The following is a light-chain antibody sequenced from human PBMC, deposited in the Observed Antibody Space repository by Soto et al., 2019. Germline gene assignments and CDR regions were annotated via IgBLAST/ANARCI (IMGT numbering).Light chain of an antibody. Sequence: QLVLTQPPSVSGAPGQRVTISCTGSSSYIGAGYDVHWYQQLPGAAPKLLFYGNTNRPSGVPDRFSGSKSGTSASLAITGLQAEDEADYYCQSHDSSLSGYVFGTGTKVTVL. V-gene: IGLV1-40*01. CDR2: GNT. CDR3: QSHDSSLSGYV. J-gene: IGLJ1*01. CDR1: SSYIGAGYD.